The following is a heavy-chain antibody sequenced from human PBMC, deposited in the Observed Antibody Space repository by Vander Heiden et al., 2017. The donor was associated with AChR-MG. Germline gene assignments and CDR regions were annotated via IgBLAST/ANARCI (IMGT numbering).Heavy chain of an antibody. CDR1: GYTFTRYG. Sequence: QVQLVQSGAEVKKPGASVKVSCKASGYTFTRYGISWVRQAPGQGLEWMGWISAYNGNTNYAQKLQGRVTMTTDTSTSTAYMELRSLRSDDTAVYYCARDGDPIVVVPAATGAAFDIWGQGTMVTVSS. V-gene: IGHV1-18*01. D-gene: IGHD2-2*01. CDR3: ARDGDPIVVVPAATGAAFDI. J-gene: IGHJ3*02. CDR2: ISAYNGNT.